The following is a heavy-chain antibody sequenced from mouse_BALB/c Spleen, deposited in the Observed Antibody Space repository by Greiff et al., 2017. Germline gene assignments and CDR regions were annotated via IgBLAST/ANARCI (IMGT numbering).Heavy chain of an antibody. CDR1: GFTFSSYG. D-gene: IGHD1-1*01. CDR2: ISSGGSYT. Sequence: EVQLQESGGDLVKPGGSLKLSCAASGFTFSSYGMSWVRQTPDKRLEWVATISSGGSYTYYPDSVKGRFTISRDNAKNTLYLQMSSLKSEDTAMYYCAREGFGSSSWFAYWGQGTLVTVSA. CDR3: AREGFGSSSWFAY. J-gene: IGHJ3*01. V-gene: IGHV5-6*01.